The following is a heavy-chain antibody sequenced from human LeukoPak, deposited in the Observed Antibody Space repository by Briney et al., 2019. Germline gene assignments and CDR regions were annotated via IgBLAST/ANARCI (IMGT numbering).Heavy chain of an antibody. Sequence: GASVKVSCKVSGYTLTELSMHWVRQAPGKGLEWMGGFDPEDGETIYAQKFQGRVTMTEDTSTDTAYMELSSLRSEDTAVYYCATDAGVGAGDAFDIWGQGTMVTVSS. CDR2: FDPEDGET. V-gene: IGHV1-24*01. CDR3: ATDAGVGAGDAFDI. J-gene: IGHJ3*02. D-gene: IGHD1-26*01. CDR1: GYTLTELS.